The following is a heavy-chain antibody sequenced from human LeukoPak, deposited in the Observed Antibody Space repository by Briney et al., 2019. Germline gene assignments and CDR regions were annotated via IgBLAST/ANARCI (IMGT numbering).Heavy chain of an antibody. V-gene: IGHV4-34*01. J-gene: IGHJ4*02. CDR3: ARGGQYYDFWSGYRDFDY. D-gene: IGHD3-3*01. CDR1: GGSFSGYY. Sequence: PSETLSLTCAVYGGSFSGYYWSWIRQPPGKGLEWIGEINHSGSTNYNPSLKSRFTRSVDTSKNQFSLKLSSVTAADTAVYYCARGGQYYDFWSGYRDFDYWGQGTLVTVSS. CDR2: INHSGST.